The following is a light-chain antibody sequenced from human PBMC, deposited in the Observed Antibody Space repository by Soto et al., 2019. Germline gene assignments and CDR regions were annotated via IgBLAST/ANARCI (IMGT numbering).Light chain of an antibody. V-gene: IGKV3-11*01. CDR3: QQRYNWPPLT. CDR1: QNINIF. Sequence: EVVLTQSPATLSLSPGERATLSCRASQNINIFLAWYQQKPGQAPRLLIYDTSNRATGIPARFSGSGSGTDFTLTISSLEPEDFAVYYCQQRYNWPPLTFGGGTKVDIK. J-gene: IGKJ4*01. CDR2: DTS.